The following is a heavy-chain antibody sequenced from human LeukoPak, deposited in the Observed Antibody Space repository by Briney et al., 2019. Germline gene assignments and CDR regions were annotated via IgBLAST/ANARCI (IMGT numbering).Heavy chain of an antibody. CDR1: GYSISTGYY. J-gene: IGHJ6*03. CDR2: FYHGGST. V-gene: IGHV4-38-2*02. CDR3: ARGGSHYYYYMDV. Sequence: SETLSLTCTVSGYSISTGYYWDWIRQPPGKGLEWIGTFYHGGSTYYNPSLKSRVTISVDTSKNQFSLKLSSVTAADTAVYYCARGGSHYYYYMDVWGKGTTVTISS. D-gene: IGHD3-10*01.